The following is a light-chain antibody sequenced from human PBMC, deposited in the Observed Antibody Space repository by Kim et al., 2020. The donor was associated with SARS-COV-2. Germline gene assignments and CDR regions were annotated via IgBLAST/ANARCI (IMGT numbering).Light chain of an antibody. CDR1: QSVSRN. CDR2: GAS. J-gene: IGKJ2*01. V-gene: IGKV3-15*01. Sequence: VSPGERATLSCRASQSVSRNLAWYQQKAGQPPRLLISGASTRATGIPARFSGSGSGTEFTLTISSLQSEDFAVYYCHQYNNWPPYTFGQGTKLEI. CDR3: HQYNNWPPYT.